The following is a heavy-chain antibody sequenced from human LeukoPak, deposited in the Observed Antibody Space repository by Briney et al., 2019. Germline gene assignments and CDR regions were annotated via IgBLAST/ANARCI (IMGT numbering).Heavy chain of an antibody. CDR3: PRAKALIVRGVNPLNY. CDR2: IIPIFGTA. CDR1: VGTFSSYA. D-gene: IGHD3-10*01. J-gene: IGHJ4*02. Sequence: SVKVSCRASVGTFSSYAISWVRQAPGQGLEGMGGIIPIFGTAKYAQEFEGRVTITADEATSTAYIQLRSLRSEDPPVYYCPRAKALIVRGVNPLNYRGQRTLVTVSS. V-gene: IGHV1-69*13.